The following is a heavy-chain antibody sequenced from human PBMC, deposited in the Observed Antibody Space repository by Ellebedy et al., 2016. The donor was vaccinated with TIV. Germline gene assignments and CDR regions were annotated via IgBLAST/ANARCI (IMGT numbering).Heavy chain of an antibody. CDR1: GGSISSGGYY. Sequence: MPSETLSLTCTVSGGSISSGGYYWSWIRQHPGKGLEWIGYIYYSGSTYYNPSLKSRVTILVDTSKNQFSLKLSSVTAADTAVYYWARVGTMVRGVIALGMDVWGQGTTVTVSS. J-gene: IGHJ6*02. D-gene: IGHD3-10*01. CDR2: IYYSGST. CDR3: ARVGTMVRGVIALGMDV. V-gene: IGHV4-31*03.